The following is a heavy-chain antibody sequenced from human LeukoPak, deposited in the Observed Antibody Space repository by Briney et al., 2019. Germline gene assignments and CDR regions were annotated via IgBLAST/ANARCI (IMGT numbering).Heavy chain of an antibody. Sequence: KPSETLSLTCTVSGGSIRSYYWTWIRQPPGKGLEWIGDIYITGSTNYNPYLKRRVTMSVDTSKNQFSLRLSSVTAADTAVYYCARVRIGETSYDASDVWGLGTMVTVSS. CDR3: ARVRIGETSYDASDV. CDR2: IYITGST. J-gene: IGHJ3*01. D-gene: IGHD1-26*01. CDR1: GGSIRSYY. V-gene: IGHV4-59*13.